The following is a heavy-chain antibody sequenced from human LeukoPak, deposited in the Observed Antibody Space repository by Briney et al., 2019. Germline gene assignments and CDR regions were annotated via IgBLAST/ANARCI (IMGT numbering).Heavy chain of an antibody. CDR2: IYYSGST. D-gene: IGHD3-3*01. CDR1: GGSISSSSYY. V-gene: IGHV4-61*01. J-gene: IGHJ4*02. CDR3: AGGGLEVYNY. Sequence: SETLSLTCTVSGGSISSSSYYWSWIRQPPGKGLEWIGYIYYSGSTNYNPSLKSRVTISVDTSKNQFSLKLSSVTAADTAVYYCAGGGLEVYNYWGQGTLVTVSS.